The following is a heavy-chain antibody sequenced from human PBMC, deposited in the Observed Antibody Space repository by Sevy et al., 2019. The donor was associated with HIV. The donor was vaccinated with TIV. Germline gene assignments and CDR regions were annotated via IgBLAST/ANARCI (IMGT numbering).Heavy chain of an antibody. Sequence: GGSLRLSCAASGFTFSSYWMSWVRQAPGKGLEWVANIKQDGSEKYYVDSVKGRCITSRDNAKNSLYLQMNSLRAEDTAVYYCARDVLLRAGAFDIWGQGTMVTVSS. CDR3: ARDVLLRAGAFDI. CDR1: GFTFSSYW. CDR2: IKQDGSEK. J-gene: IGHJ3*02. D-gene: IGHD3-10*01. V-gene: IGHV3-7*03.